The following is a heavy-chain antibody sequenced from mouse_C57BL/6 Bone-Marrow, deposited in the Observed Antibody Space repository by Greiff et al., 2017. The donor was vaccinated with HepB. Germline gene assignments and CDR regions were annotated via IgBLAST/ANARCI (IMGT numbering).Heavy chain of an antibody. CDR2: SRNKANDYTT. V-gene: IGHV7-1*01. CDR3: ARGELDY. Sequence: EVMLVESGGGLVQSGRSLRLSCATSGFTFSDFYMEWVRQAPGKGLEWIAASRNKANDYTTEYSAYVKGRFIVSRDTSQSILYLQMNALRAEDTAIYYCARGELDYWGKGTSVTVSS. J-gene: IGHJ4*01. CDR1: GFTFSDFY.